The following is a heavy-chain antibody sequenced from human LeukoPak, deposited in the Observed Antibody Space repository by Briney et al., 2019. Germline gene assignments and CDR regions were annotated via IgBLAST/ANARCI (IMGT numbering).Heavy chain of an antibody. J-gene: IGHJ4*02. CDR3: AKGQRFYGEYYFDY. CDR2: FRGSGAAT. CDR1: GFTFSSYA. Sequence: GGSLRLSCAASGFTFSSYAMNWVRQAPGKGLKWVSGFRGSGAATFYADSVKGRFTISRDNSKNTLYLQMNSLRAEDTAVYYGAKGQRFYGEYYFDYWGPGTLVTVSS. D-gene: IGHD4-17*01. V-gene: IGHV3-23*01.